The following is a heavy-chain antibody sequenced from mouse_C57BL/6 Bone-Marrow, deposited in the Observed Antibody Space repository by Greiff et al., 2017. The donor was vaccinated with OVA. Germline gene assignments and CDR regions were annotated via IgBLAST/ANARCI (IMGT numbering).Heavy chain of an antibody. CDR3: ARSLDSSGYDAMDY. Sequence: EVQGVESGGGLVQPGGSLSLSCAASGFTFTEYYMSWVRQPPGKALEWLGFIRNKANGYTTEYSASVKGRFTISRDNSQSILYLQMNALRAEDSATYYCARSLDSSGYDAMDYWGQGTSVTVSS. CDR1: GFTFTEYY. D-gene: IGHD3-2*02. CDR2: IRNKANGYTT. V-gene: IGHV7-3*01. J-gene: IGHJ4*01.